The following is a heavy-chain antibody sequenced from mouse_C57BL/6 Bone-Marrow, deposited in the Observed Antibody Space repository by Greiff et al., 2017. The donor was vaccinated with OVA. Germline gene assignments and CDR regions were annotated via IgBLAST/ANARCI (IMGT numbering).Heavy chain of an antibody. Sequence: EVMLVESGGGLVKPGGSLKLSCAASGFTFSSYAMSWVRPTPEKRLEWVATISDGGSYTYYPDNVKGRFTISRDNAKNNLYLQMSHLKSEDTALYYCARDTNWRFAYWGQGTLVTVSA. D-gene: IGHD4-1*01. V-gene: IGHV5-4*01. J-gene: IGHJ3*01. CDR3: ARDTNWRFAY. CDR1: GFTFSSYA. CDR2: ISDGGSYT.